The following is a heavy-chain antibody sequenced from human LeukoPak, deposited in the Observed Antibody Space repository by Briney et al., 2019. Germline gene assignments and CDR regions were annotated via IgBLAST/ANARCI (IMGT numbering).Heavy chain of an antibody. V-gene: IGHV3-33*01. Sequence: PGGSLRLSCAASGFTFSSYGMHWVRQAPGKGLEWVAVIWYDGSKKYYGDSMKGRFTISRDNSKNTLSLQMNSLRAEDTAVYYCARDRSYDSSGPDYWGQGTQVTVS. J-gene: IGHJ4*02. CDR2: IWYDGSKK. D-gene: IGHD3-22*01. CDR1: GFTFSSYG. CDR3: ARDRSYDSSGPDY.